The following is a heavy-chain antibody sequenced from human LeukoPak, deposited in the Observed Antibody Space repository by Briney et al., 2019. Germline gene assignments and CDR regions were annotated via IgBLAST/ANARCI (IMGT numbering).Heavy chain of an antibody. V-gene: IGHV4-59*01. J-gene: IGHJ6*03. CDR1: GGSISSYY. Sequence: SETLSLTCTVSGGSISSYYWSWIRQPPGKGLEWIGYIYHSGSTNYNPSLKSRVTISLDTSKNQVSVKLTSVTAADTAVYYCARASFSTILVPAAMTQYYYYYYMDVWGKGTTVTVS. CDR2: IYHSGST. CDR3: ARASFSTILVPAAMTQYYYYYYMDV. D-gene: IGHD2-2*01.